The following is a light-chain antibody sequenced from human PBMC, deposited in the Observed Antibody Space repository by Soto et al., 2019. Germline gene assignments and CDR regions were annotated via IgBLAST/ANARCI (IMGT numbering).Light chain of an antibody. J-gene: IGKJ1*01. CDR3: QQYGSPPWA. CDR2: AAS. CDR1: RSFGSNF. Sequence: IVLTQSPGTLSLSPGEKATLSCRASRSFGSNFLAWNQQKRGQPPRILIYAASNRASGIPDRFSGSGSGSDFTHTISRLEPEDFAVYYCQQYGSPPWAFGQGTRVEI. V-gene: IGKV3-20*01.